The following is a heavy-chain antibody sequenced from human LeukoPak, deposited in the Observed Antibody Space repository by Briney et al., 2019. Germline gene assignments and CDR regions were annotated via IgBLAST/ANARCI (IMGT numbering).Heavy chain of an antibody. CDR1: GVSISSTSNQ. CDR3: ARDRKYYYHMDV. CDR2: IYYSGNT. Sequence: PSETLSLTCTVSGVSISSTSNQWGWIRQPPGKGLEWIGSIYYSGNTHYNPSLKSRVSISLDTSKNQFSLRLSSVTAADSAVYYCARDRKYYYHMDVWGKGTTVTVSS. J-gene: IGHJ6*03. D-gene: IGHD1-14*01. V-gene: IGHV4-39*07.